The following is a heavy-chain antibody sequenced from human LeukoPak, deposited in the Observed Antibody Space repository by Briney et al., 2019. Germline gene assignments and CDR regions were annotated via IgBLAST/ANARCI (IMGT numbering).Heavy chain of an antibody. CDR2: INPNSGGT. CDR1: GYTFTGYY. V-gene: IGHV1-2*02. J-gene: IGHJ4*02. CDR3: ARDPTKYYDFWSGTERDY. D-gene: IGHD3-3*01. Sequence: ASVKVSCKASGYTFTGYYMHWVRQAPGQGLEWMGWINPNSGGTNYAQKFQGRVTMTRDTSISTAYMELSRLRSDDTAVYYCARDPTKYYDFWSGTERDYWGQGTLVTVSS.